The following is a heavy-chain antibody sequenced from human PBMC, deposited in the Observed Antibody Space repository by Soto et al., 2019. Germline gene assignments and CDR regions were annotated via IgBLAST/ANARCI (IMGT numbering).Heavy chain of an antibody. D-gene: IGHD5-12*01. CDR2: IIPIFGTA. Sequence: SVKVSCKASGCTFSSYAISWVRQAPGQGLEWMGGIIPIFGTANYAQKFQGRVTITADESTSTAYMELSSLRSEDTAVYYCAITIIVATTEFDYWGQGTSVNGSS. CDR3: AITIIVATTEFDY. CDR1: GCTFSSYA. V-gene: IGHV1-69*13. J-gene: IGHJ4*02.